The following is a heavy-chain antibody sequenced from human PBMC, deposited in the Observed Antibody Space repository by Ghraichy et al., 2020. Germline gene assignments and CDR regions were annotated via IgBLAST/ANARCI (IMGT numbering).Heavy chain of an antibody. J-gene: IGHJ3*02. V-gene: IGHV3-13*01. Sequence: GGSLSLYCAASGFTFSSYDMHWVRQATGKGLEWVSAIGTAGDTYYPGYVKGRFTISRENAKNSLYLQMNSLRAGDTAVYYCARGHSGAFDIWGQGTMVTVSS. D-gene: IGHD2-21*01. CDR1: GFTFSSYD. CDR2: IGTAGDT. CDR3: ARGHSGAFDI.